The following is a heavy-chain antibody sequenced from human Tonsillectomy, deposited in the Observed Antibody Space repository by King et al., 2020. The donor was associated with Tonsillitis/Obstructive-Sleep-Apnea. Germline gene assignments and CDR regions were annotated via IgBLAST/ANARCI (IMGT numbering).Heavy chain of an antibody. D-gene: IGHD1-26*01. CDR2: ISGYNGYT. V-gene: IGHV1-18*01. CDR1: GYMFTNYG. CDR3: ARENSGTYSFDY. J-gene: IGHJ4*02. Sequence: VQLVESGAEVKKPGASVKVSRKASGYMFTNYGISWVRQAPGQGLEWMGWISGYNGYTNYAQTFQGRVTMTTDTSTTTAYMELRSLRSDDTAVYYCARENSGTYSFDYWGQGTLVTVSS.